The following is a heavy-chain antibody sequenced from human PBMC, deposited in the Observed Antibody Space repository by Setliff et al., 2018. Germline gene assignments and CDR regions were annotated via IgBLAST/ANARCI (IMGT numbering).Heavy chain of an antibody. CDR2: INTNTGNP. D-gene: IGHD6-13*01. J-gene: IGHJ4*02. CDR3: ATGSLAIAGTGH. CDR1: GYTFTTYA. Sequence: ASVKVSCKASGYTFTTYAISWMRQAPGQGLEWMGWINTNTGNPSYAQGFTGRFVFSLDPSVSTAYLEISSLKAEDTAHYYCATGSLAIAGTGHWGQGTLVTVSS. V-gene: IGHV7-4-1*02.